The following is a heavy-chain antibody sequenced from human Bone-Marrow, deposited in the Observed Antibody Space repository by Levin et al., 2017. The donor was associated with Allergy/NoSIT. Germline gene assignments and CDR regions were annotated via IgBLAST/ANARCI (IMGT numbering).Heavy chain of an antibody. CDR2: IDWDANT. Sequence: SGPTLVKPTQTLTLTCTFSGFSLRTSGMCVTWIRQPPGKALEWLALIDWDANTYYNTSLKTRPTISEDTSTNQVVLTMTNMGPVDTATYYCARTVEETTVTTAFDTWGQGMLVTVSS. CDR3: ARTVEETTVTTAFDT. CDR1: GFSLRTSGMC. V-gene: IGHV2-70*01. J-gene: IGHJ5*02. D-gene: IGHD4-17*01.